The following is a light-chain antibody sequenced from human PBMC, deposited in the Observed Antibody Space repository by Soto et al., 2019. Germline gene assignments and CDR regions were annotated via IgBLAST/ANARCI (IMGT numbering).Light chain of an antibody. V-gene: IGLV1-40*01. CDR3: HFYDSTLSVRYV. J-gene: IGLJ1*01. CDR1: SSNIGAGYD. Sequence: QSVLTQPPSVSGAPGQRVTISCTGSSSNIGAGYDVHWYQQRPGTAPKLLIFVNINRPSGVPDRFSGSKSGTSASLAITGLQAEDEGDYYCHFYDSTLSVRYVFGTGTKLTVL. CDR2: VNI.